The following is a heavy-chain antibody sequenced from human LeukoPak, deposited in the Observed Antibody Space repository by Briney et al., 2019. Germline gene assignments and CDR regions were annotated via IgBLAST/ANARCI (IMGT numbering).Heavy chain of an antibody. J-gene: IGHJ4*02. Sequence: GESLKISCKGSGYGFTSYWIGWVHQMPGKGLEWMGIIYPGDSDTRYSPSFQGQVTISADKSISTAYLQWSSLKASDTAMYYCARIGYCSGGDCYTFDHWGQGTLVTASS. D-gene: IGHD2-15*01. CDR1: GYGFTSYW. V-gene: IGHV5-51*07. CDR2: IYPGDSDT. CDR3: ARIGYCSGGDCYTFDH.